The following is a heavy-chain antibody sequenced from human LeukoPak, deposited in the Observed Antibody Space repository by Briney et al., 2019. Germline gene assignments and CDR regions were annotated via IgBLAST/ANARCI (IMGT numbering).Heavy chain of an antibody. CDR3: GTWTRGSSGYFADS. CDR2: IRSNSDGGTT. V-gene: IGHV3-15*01. CDR1: GLTLSNAW. J-gene: IGHJ4*02. D-gene: IGHD3-22*01. Sequence: GGSLRLSCAASGLTLSNAWMTWIRQAPGKGLEWVGRIRSNSDGGTTDYAAPVKGRFTISRDDSQNTLTLQMNSLTTEDTAVYYCGTWTRGSSGYFADSWGQGTLVTVSS.